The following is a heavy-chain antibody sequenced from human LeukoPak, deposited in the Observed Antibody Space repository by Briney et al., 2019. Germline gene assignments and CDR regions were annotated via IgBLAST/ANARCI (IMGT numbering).Heavy chain of an antibody. J-gene: IGHJ6*02. CDR1: GFTFSSYA. CDR2: ISGSGGST. Sequence: GGSLRLSCAASGFTFSSYAMSWVRQALGKGLEWVSAISGSGGSTYYADSVKGRFTISRDNSKNTLYLQMNSLRAEDTAVYYCGATGNYYYYGMDVWGQGTTVTVSS. D-gene: IGHD1-14*01. CDR3: GATGNYYYYGMDV. V-gene: IGHV3-23*01.